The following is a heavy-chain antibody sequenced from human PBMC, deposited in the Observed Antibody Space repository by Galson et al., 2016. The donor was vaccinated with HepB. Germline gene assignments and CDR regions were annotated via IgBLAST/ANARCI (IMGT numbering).Heavy chain of an antibody. CDR1: GLTFSTYA. CDR3: AGVSRFQVDY. Sequence: SLRLSCAASGLTFSTYALSWVRQAPGKGLEWVSTSSYSGNTYYADSVMGRFTISRDNSENTLYLQMNNLRPDDTAVYYCAGVSRFQVDYWGQGTLVTVSS. V-gene: IGHV3-23*01. J-gene: IGHJ4*02. D-gene: IGHD5/OR15-5a*01. CDR2: SSYSGNT.